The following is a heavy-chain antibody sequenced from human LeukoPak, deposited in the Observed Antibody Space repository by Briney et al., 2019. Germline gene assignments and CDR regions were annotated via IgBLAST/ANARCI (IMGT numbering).Heavy chain of an antibody. D-gene: IGHD1-26*01. CDR1: GYTLTELS. J-gene: IGHJ4*02. CDR2: FDPEDGET. V-gene: IGHV1-24*01. CDR3: ALVGATTASIYY. Sequence: ASVKVSCKVSGYTLTELSMHWVRQAPGKGLEWMGGFDPEDGETIYAQKFQGRVTMTEDTSTDTAYMELSGLRSEDTALYYCALVGATTASIYYWGQGTLVTVAS.